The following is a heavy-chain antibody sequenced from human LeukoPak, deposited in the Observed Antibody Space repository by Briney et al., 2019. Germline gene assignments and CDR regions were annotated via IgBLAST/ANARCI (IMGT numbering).Heavy chain of an antibody. Sequence: PGGSLRLSCAASGFTFDDYAMHWVRQAPGKGLEWVSGISWNSGSIGYADSVKGRFTISRDNAKNSLYLQMNSLRAEDTAVYYCARVQEEYNWNYIDYWGQGTLVTVSS. CDR1: GFTFDDYA. V-gene: IGHV3-9*01. CDR3: ARVQEEYNWNYIDY. J-gene: IGHJ4*02. D-gene: IGHD1-20*01. CDR2: ISWNSGSI.